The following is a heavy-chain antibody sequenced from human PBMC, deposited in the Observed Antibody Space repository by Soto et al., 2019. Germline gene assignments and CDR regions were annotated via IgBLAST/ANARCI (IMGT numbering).Heavy chain of an antibody. CDR1: GFTFSTYG. D-gene: IGHD4-17*01. J-gene: IGHJ6*02. Sequence: GGSLRLSCAASGFTFSTYGMHWVRQAPGKGLEWVAVIWYDGSKKYYGDSVKGRFTISRDNSNNTLYLQMNSLRAEETGVYYCVRAGIYGDSFYHGLDVWGQGTTVTVSS. V-gene: IGHV3-33*01. CDR2: IWYDGSKK. CDR3: VRAGIYGDSFYHGLDV.